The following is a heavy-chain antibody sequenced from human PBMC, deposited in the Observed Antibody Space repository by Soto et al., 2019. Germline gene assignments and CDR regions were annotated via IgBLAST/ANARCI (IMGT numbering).Heavy chain of an antibody. J-gene: IGHJ4*02. CDR2: MNPNSGNT. CDR1: GYTFTSYD. V-gene: IGHV1-8*01. Sequence: ASVKVSCKASGYTFTSYDINWVRQATGQGLEWMGWMNPNSGNTGYAQKFQGRVTMTRNTSISTAYMELSSLRSEDTAVYYCARVSSSITIFGVVNTRAPDYWGQGTMVTVSS. D-gene: IGHD3-3*01. CDR3: ARVSSSITIFGVVNTRAPDY.